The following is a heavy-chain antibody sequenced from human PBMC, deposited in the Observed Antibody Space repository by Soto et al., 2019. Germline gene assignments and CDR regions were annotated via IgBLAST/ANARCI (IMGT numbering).Heavy chain of an antibody. Sequence: GGSLRLSCAASGFTFSSYDMHWVRQATGKGLEWVSAIGTAGDTYYPGSVKGRFTISRENAKNSLYLQMNSLRAGDTAVYYCARAPSNYAAWYYYYMDVWGKGTTVTVSS. CDR3: ARAPSNYAAWYYYYMDV. CDR1: GFTFSSYD. V-gene: IGHV3-13*01. J-gene: IGHJ6*03. CDR2: IGTAGDT. D-gene: IGHD4-4*01.